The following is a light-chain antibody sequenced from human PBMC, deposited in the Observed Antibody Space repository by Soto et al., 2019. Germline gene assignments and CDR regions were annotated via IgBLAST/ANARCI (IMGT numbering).Light chain of an antibody. CDR3: QQYDNWPLT. CDR1: KSISSN. J-gene: IGKJ4*01. Sequence: IKHSPFTLSASPGERVTLSCRTNKSISSNLAWYQQKRGQAPRLLISGVSTRAPGVPDRFSGSGSVADFTLTISSLQSEDFAVYYCQQYDNWPLTFGGGTKVDI. V-gene: IGKV3-15*01. CDR2: GVS.